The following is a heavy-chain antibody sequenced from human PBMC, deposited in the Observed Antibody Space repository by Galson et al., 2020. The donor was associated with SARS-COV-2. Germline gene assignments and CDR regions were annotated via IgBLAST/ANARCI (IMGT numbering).Heavy chain of an antibody. V-gene: IGHV4-39*01. CDR1: GVSISSANYY. CDR3: AGHTGGLGNVDC. D-gene: IGHD2-8*02. CDR2: ISYTGAT. J-gene: IGHJ4*02. Sequence: SETLSLTCTVSGVSISSANYYWGWIRQSPGKGLEWIGSISYTGATYYNPSLKSRVTISRDTSKNQFSLKMSFVTAADRGVYYCAGHTGGLGNVDCWGQGTLVTVSS.